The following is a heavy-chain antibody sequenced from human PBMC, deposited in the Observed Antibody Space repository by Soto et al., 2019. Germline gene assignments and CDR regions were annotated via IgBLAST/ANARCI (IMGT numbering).Heavy chain of an antibody. Sequence: VQLVETGGDLIQPGGSLRLSCAASGFTVSSSYMSWVRQAPGKGVEWVSVIYSGGNTYYADSVQGRFTISRDNSKNTLYLQMNSLRAEDTAVYYCAREFSMAYCAFDIWGQGTMVTVSS. V-gene: IGHV3-53*02. CDR2: IYSGGNT. J-gene: IGHJ3*02. CDR3: AREFSMAYCAFDI. CDR1: GFTVSSSY. D-gene: IGHD2-8*01.